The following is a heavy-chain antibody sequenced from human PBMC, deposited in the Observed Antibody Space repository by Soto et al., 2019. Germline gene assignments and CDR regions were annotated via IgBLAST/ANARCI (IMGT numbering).Heavy chain of an antibody. CDR1: GFSFTNFA. J-gene: IGHJ4*02. D-gene: IGHD2-21*02. V-gene: IGHV3-23*01. CDR2: IGASGDIT. Sequence: VGSLRLSCAASGFSFTNFAMSWVRQAPGKGLEWVAGIGASGDITWYADSVKGRLSISRDNSKNTLYLQLNSLRFEDTAVYYCAKDDFTDRGDDYFDYWGPGTLVTVSS. CDR3: AKDDFTDRGDDYFDY.